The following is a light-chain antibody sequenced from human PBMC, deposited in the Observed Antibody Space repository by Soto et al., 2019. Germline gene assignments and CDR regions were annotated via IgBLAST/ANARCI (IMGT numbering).Light chain of an antibody. Sequence: TQMTQSTFSLSASVGDRVTITCRASQSISRDLNWYQQKPGKAPNLLIYAASTLERGVPSRFSGTGSGTEFTLTISSLQPDDFATYYCQQYYRSSFTFGQGTKVDIK. CDR2: AAS. V-gene: IGKV1-39*01. CDR3: QQYYRSSFT. CDR1: QSISRD. J-gene: IGKJ1*01.